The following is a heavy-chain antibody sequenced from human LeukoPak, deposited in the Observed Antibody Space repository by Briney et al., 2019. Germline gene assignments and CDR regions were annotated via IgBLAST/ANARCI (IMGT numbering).Heavy chain of an antibody. CDR3: ARDGYSSSFYYYYYGLDV. CDR2: IKQDGSEK. Sequence: GGSLRLSCAASGFTFSSYWMSWVRQAPGKGLEWVANIKQDGSEKYYVDSVKDRFTISRDNAKNSLYLQMNSLRAEDTAVYYCARDGYSSSFYYYYYGLDVWGQGTTVTVSS. CDR1: GFTFSSYW. V-gene: IGHV3-7*01. J-gene: IGHJ6*02. D-gene: IGHD6-13*01.